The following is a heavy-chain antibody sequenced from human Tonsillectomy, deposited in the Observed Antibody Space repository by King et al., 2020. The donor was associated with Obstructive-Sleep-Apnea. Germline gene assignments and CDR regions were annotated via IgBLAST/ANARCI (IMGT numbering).Heavy chain of an antibody. Sequence: QLQESGPGLAKPSETLSLTCTVSGGSIRSSTFYWTWIRQPPGKGLEWIGPIYYSVSTYFNPSLKSRVTISVDTSKNQFSLKLSSVTAADTAVYFCARTNDGLFFDYWGLGTLVTVSS. D-gene: IGHD3-16*01. CDR1: GGSIRSSTFY. J-gene: IGHJ4*02. V-gene: IGHV4-39*07. CDR2: IYYSVST. CDR3: ARTNDGLFFDY.